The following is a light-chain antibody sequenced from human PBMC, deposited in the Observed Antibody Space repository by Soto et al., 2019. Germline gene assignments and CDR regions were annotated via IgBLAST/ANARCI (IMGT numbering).Light chain of an antibody. CDR3: QQDNSNPST. Sequence: DIQMTQSPSTLSASVGERVTITCRASQSIGDWLAWFQQQPGKAPKLLIYKVSSLASGVPSSFSGSGSGTEFTPTISSLQPDYVATYYYQQDNSNPSTFGQGTKVDSK. J-gene: IGKJ1*01. CDR1: QSIGDW. V-gene: IGKV1-5*03. CDR2: KVS.